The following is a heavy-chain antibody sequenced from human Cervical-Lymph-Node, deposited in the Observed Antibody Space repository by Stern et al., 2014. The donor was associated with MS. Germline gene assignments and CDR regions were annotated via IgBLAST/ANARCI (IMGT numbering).Heavy chain of an antibody. CDR3: ARERSIHYPAFAP. D-gene: IGHD3-10*01. J-gene: IGHJ5*02. V-gene: IGHV1-69*01. CDR1: GGSFKSYA. Sequence: VQLGESGAEVKKPGSSVRVSCKASGGSFKSYAFNWLRQPPGQGLELMGDIVPMFAKETYAQKFQGRVTVTADEATNTVYMELSFLTSEDTAVYYCARERSIHYPAFAPWGQGTLVTVSS. CDR2: IVPMFAKE.